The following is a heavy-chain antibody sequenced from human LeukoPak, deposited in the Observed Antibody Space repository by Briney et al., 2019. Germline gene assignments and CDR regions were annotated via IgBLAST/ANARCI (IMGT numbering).Heavy chain of an antibody. CDR3: ARETRSVTMVRGVIDY. CDR2: ISYSGST. Sequence: PSETLSLTCTVSGYSISSGYYWDWIRQSPGKGLEWIGTISYSGSTGYNPSHKSRVTISVDTSKNQFSLKLSSVTAADTAVYYCARETRSVTMVRGVIDYWGQGTLVTVSS. D-gene: IGHD3-10*01. CDR1: GYSISSGYY. J-gene: IGHJ4*02. V-gene: IGHV4-38-2*02.